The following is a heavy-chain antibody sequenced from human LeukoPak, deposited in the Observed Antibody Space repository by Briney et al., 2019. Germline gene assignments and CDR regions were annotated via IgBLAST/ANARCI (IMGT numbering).Heavy chain of an antibody. CDR3: ARAPRIVVVPAALLF. D-gene: IGHD2-2*01. Sequence: ASVKVSCKASGYTFTGYYMHWVRQAHGQGLEWMGWINPNSGGTNYAQKFQGRVTMTRDTSISTAYMELSRLRSDDTAVYYCARAPRIVVVPAALLFWGQGTLVTVSS. J-gene: IGHJ4*02. CDR1: GYTFTGYY. CDR2: INPNSGGT. V-gene: IGHV1-2*02.